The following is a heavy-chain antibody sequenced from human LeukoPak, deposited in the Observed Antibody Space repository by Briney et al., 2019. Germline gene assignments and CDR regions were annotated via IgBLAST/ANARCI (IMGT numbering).Heavy chain of an antibody. CDR3: AGSPCSGRSCSQIDS. J-gene: IGHJ4*02. CDR2: IIPIVDIS. Sequence: ASVKVSCKASGGTLSSYSINWVRQAPGQGLEWMGRIIPIVDISKYAQKFQGRVTITADKSTSTAYMELSSLRSEDTAMYYCAGSPCSGRSCSQIDSWGQGTLVTVSS. CDR1: GGTLSSYS. D-gene: IGHD2-15*01. V-gene: IGHV1-69*02.